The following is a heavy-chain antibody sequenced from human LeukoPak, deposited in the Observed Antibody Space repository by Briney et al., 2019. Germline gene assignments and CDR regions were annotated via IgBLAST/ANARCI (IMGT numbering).Heavy chain of an antibody. J-gene: IGHJ4*02. CDR1: GYSFTIHW. Sequence: GESLKISCKGSGYSFTIHWIAWVRQMPRKGLEWMGIIYPGDSDTRYSPSFQGQVTISADKSISTAYLQWSSLKASDTAMYYCARLYRTTSPLDYWGQGTLVTVSS. V-gene: IGHV5-51*01. CDR2: IYPGDSDT. CDR3: ARLYRTTSPLDY. D-gene: IGHD1-26*01.